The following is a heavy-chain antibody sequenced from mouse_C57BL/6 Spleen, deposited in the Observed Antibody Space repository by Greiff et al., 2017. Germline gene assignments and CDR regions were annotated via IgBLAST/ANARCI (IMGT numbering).Heavy chain of an antibody. J-gene: IGHJ4*01. CDR3: ARYDYDED. CDR2: IWGDGST. CDR1: GFSFTSYG. Sequence: VQLQESGPGLVAPSQRLSITCTVSGFSFTSYGVSWVRQTPGKGLEWMGVIWGDGSTNYHSALISRLSISKDNTKSQVFLKLNSLQTDDTATYYGARYDYDEDWGQGTSVTVSS. D-gene: IGHD2-4*01. V-gene: IGHV2-3*01.